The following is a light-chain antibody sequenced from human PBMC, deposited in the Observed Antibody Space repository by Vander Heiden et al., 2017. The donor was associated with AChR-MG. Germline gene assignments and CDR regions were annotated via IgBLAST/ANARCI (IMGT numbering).Light chain of an antibody. J-gene: IGLJ7*01. V-gene: IGLV1-51*01. CDR1: SSNIGNNY. CDR3: GTWDTSLSGAV. Sequence: QSVLTQPPSVSAAPGQKVTISCSGSSSNIGNNYVSWYQQLPGTAPKLLIYDNNQRPPGIPDRFSGSKSGTSATLGITGLQTGDEADYYCGTWDTSLSGAVFGGGTQLTVL. CDR2: DNN.